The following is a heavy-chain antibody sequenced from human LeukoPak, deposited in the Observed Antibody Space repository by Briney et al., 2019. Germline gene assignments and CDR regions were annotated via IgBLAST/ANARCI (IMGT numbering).Heavy chain of an antibody. CDR3: AKRPALAASGFDY. CDR2: ISGSGGGT. CDR1: GFTFSSYA. J-gene: IGHJ4*02. D-gene: IGHD6-13*01. Sequence: GGSLRLSCAASGFTFSSYAMSWVRQAPGKGLEWVSSISGSGGGTYSADSVEGRFTISRDNSKNTLYLQMNSLRAEDTAVYYCAKRPALAASGFDYWSQGTLVTVSS. V-gene: IGHV3-23*01.